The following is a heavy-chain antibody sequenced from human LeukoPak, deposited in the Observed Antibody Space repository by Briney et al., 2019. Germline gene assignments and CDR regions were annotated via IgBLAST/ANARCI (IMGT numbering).Heavy chain of an antibody. J-gene: IGHJ6*03. CDR3: ARGNFGVVIIPSYYYYMDV. Sequence: GGSLRLSCAASGFTFSDHYMDWVRQAPGKGLEWVGRTRNKANSYTTEYAASVKGRFTISRDDSKNSLYLQMNSLKTEDTAVYYCARGNFGVVIIPSYYYYMDVWGKGTTVTVSS. CDR2: TRNKANSYTT. CDR1: GFTFSDHY. D-gene: IGHD3-3*01. V-gene: IGHV3-72*01.